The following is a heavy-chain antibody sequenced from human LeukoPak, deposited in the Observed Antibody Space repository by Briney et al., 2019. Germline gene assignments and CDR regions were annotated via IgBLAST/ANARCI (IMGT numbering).Heavy chain of an antibody. V-gene: IGHV1-2*02. CDR1: GYTFTGYY. CDR2: INPNSGGT. Sequence: ASVKVSCKASGYTFTGYYMHWVRQAPGQGLEWMAWINPNSGGTNYAQKFQGRVTMTRDTSISTAYMELSRLRSDDTAVYYCARKKDTAMVKALDYWGQGTLVTVSS. D-gene: IGHD5-18*01. CDR3: ARKKDTAMVKALDY. J-gene: IGHJ4*02.